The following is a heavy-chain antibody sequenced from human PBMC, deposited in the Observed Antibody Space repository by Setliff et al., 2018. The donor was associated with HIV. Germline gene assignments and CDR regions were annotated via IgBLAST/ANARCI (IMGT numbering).Heavy chain of an antibody. J-gene: IGHJ5*02. V-gene: IGHV1-3*01. CDR3: ARDRDEKWDLPNWFDP. CDR1: GYTFTNYA. Sequence: ASVKVSCKASGYTFTNYAMQWVRQAPGQGLEWMGWINAGNGHTKYSQKSQGRVSITRDTSASTAYMELSSLRSEDTAVYYCARDRDEKWDLPNWFDPWGQGTLVTVSS. CDR2: INAGNGHT. D-gene: IGHD1-26*01.